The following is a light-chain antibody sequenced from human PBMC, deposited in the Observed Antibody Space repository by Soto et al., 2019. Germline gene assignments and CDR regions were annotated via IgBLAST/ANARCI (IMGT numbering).Light chain of an antibody. Sequence: EVVMTQSPATLSVSPGERATLSCRASQSVSRNLAWYQQKPGQPPRLLIYLASTRATAIPARFSGSGSGTEFTLNISSLQSEDFAIYYCQQYNNWPRTFGQGTKVEVK. V-gene: IGKV3-15*01. J-gene: IGKJ1*01. CDR3: QQYNNWPRT. CDR2: LAS. CDR1: QSVSRN.